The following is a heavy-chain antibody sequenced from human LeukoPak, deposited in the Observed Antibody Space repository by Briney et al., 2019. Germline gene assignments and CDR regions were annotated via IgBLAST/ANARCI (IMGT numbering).Heavy chain of an antibody. D-gene: IGHD3-22*01. CDR1: GGSISSYY. Sequence: SETLSLTCTVSGGSISSYYWSWIRQPPGKGLEWIGYIYYSGSTNYNPSLKSRVTISVDTSKNQFSLKLSSVTAADTAVYYCARGITMIVVVMEVYFDYWGQGTLVTVSS. CDR2: IYYSGST. V-gene: IGHV4-59*01. J-gene: IGHJ4*02. CDR3: ARGITMIVVVMEVYFDY.